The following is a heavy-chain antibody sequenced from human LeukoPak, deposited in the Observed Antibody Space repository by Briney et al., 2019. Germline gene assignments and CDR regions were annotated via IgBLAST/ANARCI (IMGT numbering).Heavy chain of an antibody. CDR2: IIPIFGTA. V-gene: IGHV1-69*01. Sequence: GASVKVSCKASGGTVSSYAISWVRQAPGQGLEWMGGIIPIFGTANYAQKFQGRVTITADESTSTAYMELSSLRSEDTAVYYCAGMVAPGFDYWGQGTLVTVSS. D-gene: IGHD1-26*01. J-gene: IGHJ4*02. CDR1: GGTVSSYA. CDR3: AGMVAPGFDY.